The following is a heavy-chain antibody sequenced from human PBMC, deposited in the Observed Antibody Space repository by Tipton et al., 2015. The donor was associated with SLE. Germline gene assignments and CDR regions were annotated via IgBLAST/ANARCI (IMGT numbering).Heavy chain of an antibody. CDR3: ARGGYYFDY. V-gene: IGHV1-69*05. Sequence: QLVQSGAEVKKPGSSVKVSCKTSGGGNGISWVRQAPGQGLEWMGGIITMFGTTNYAQKFQGRVTITTDESTSTAYMELSSLRSEDTAVYYCARGGYYFDYWGQGTLVTVSS. CDR2: IITMFGTT. D-gene: IGHD3-10*01. J-gene: IGHJ4*02. CDR1: GGGNG.